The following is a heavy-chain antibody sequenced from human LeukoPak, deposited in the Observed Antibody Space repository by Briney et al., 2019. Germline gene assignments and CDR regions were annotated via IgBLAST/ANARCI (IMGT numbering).Heavy chain of an antibody. CDR3: ARHLDIAASGTFDY. CDR2: INHSGST. J-gene: IGHJ4*02. Sequence: SETLSLTCAVYSGSFSGYYWSWIRQPPGKGLEWIGEINHSGSTNYNPSLKSRVTISVDTSKNQFSLKLSSVTAADTAVYYCARHLDIAASGTFDYWGQGTLVTVSS. CDR1: SGSFSGYY. D-gene: IGHD6-13*01. V-gene: IGHV4-34*01.